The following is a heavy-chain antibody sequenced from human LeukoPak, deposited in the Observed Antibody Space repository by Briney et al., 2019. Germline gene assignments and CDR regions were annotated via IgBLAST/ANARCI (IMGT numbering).Heavy chain of an antibody. D-gene: IGHD4-17*01. Sequence: GGSLRLSCAASGFTFSRYWMHWVRQAPGKGLVWVSRINSDGSSTSYADSVKGRFTISRDSAKNTLFLQMNSLRAEDTAVYYCARALSDYDFDYWGQGTLVTVSS. CDR2: INSDGSST. J-gene: IGHJ4*02. CDR1: GFTFSRYW. V-gene: IGHV3-74*01. CDR3: ARALSDYDFDY.